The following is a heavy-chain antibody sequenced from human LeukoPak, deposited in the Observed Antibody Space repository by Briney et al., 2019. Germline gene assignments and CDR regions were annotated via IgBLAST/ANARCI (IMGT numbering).Heavy chain of an antibody. CDR3: VLHHERNHYDILTGYYNVTVVTTHDAFDI. V-gene: IGHV3-48*01. CDR2: ISSSSSTI. CDR1: GFTFSSYS. J-gene: IGHJ3*02. D-gene: IGHD3-9*01. Sequence: PGGSLRLSCAASGFTFSSYSMNWVRQAPGKGLEWVSYISSSSSTIYYADSVKGRFTISRDNAKNSLYLQMNSLRAEDTAVYYCVLHHERNHYDILTGYYNVTVVTTHDAFDIWGQGTMVTVSS.